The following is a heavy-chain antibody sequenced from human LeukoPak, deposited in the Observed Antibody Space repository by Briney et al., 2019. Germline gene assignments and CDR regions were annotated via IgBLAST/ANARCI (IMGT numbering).Heavy chain of an antibody. Sequence: SSETLSLTCTVSGGSISSRSYYWGWIRQPPGKGLEWIGSIYYSGSTNYNPSLKSRVTISVDTSKNQFSLKLSSVTAADTAVYYCARDQSQLLKEDWFDPWGQGTLVTVSS. CDR2: IYYSGST. D-gene: IGHD3-9*01. V-gene: IGHV4-39*07. J-gene: IGHJ5*02. CDR1: GGSISSRSYY. CDR3: ARDQSQLLKEDWFDP.